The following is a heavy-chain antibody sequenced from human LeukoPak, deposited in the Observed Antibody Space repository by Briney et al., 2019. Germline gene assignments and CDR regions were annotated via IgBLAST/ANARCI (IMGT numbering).Heavy chain of an antibody. V-gene: IGHV4-4*02. Sequence: PSETLSLTCGVSGGXVINTNCWTWVRQPPGKGLEWIGEVHLDGRTNYNPSLESRLTMSVDVSENQVSLKLTSVTAADTATYYCSRESGAFCPFGYWGQGTLVIVSS. CDR2: VHLDGRT. D-gene: IGHD1-26*01. CDR1: GGXVINTNC. J-gene: IGHJ4*02. CDR3: SRESGAFCPFGY.